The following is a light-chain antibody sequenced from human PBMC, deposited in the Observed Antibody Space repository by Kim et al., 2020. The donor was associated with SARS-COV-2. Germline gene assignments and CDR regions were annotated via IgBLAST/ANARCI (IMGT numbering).Light chain of an antibody. V-gene: IGLV1-51*01. Sequence: GQKVTIYCSGSSSNIGNKYVSWYQQVPGTAPKLHIYDNNKRPSGIPDRFSGSKSGTSATLGITGLQTGDEADYYCGTWDSSLSAVVFGGGTQLTVL. J-gene: IGLJ2*01. CDR3: GTWDSSLSAVV. CDR1: SSNIGNKY. CDR2: DNN.